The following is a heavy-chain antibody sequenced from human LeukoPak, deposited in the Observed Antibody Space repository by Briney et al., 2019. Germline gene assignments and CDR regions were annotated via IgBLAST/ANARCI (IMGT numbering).Heavy chain of an antibody. Sequence: GASVKVSCKASGYTFTSYDINWVRQATGQGLEWMGWMNPNSGNTGYAQKFQGRVTMTRNTSISTAYMELSSLRSEDTAVYYCASDYSSGWVYFDYWGQGTLVTVSS. V-gene: IGHV1-8*01. CDR3: ASDYSSGWVYFDY. CDR2: MNPNSGNT. J-gene: IGHJ4*02. CDR1: GYTFTSYD. D-gene: IGHD6-19*01.